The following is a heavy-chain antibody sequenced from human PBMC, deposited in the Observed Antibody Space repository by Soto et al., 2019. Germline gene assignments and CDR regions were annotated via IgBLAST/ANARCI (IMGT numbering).Heavy chain of an antibody. Sequence: QVQLVESGGGVVQPGRSLRLSCAASGFTFSSYAMHWVHQAPGKGREWAAVISYDGSNKYYADSVKGRFTISSDKSKNTLYLQMNSLRAEDTAVYYCARFPQRYSIAAAGFDYWGQGTLVTVSS. V-gene: IGHV3-30-3*01. J-gene: IGHJ4*02. CDR3: ARFPQRYSIAAAGFDY. CDR2: ISYDGSNK. CDR1: GFTFSSYA. D-gene: IGHD6-13*01.